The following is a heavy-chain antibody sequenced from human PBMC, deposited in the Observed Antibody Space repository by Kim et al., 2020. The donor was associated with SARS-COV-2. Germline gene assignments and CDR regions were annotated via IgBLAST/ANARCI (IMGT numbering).Heavy chain of an antibody. CDR3: ARDCYKETLEWLSFMDARGGPGYGMDV. Sequence: GGSLRLSCAASGFTFSSYGMHWVRQAPGKGLEWVAVIWYDGSNKYYADSVKGRFTISRDNSKNTLYLQMNSLRAEDTAVYYCARDCYKETLEWLSFMDARGGPGYGMDVWGQGTTVTVSS. CDR1: GFTFSSYG. CDR2: IWYDGSNK. J-gene: IGHJ6*02. V-gene: IGHV3-33*01. D-gene: IGHD3-3*01.